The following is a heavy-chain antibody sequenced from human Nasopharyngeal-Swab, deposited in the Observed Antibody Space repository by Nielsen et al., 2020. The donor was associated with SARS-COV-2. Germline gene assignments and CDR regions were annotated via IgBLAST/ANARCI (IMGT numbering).Heavy chain of an antibody. Sequence: ASVKVSCKVSGYTITELSMHWVRQAPGKGLEWMGGFDPEDGETIYAQKFQGRVTMTEDTSTDTAYMELSSLRSEDTAVYYCATGPPVAGHNWFDPWGQGTLVTVSS. CDR1: GYTITELS. CDR3: ATGPPVAGHNWFDP. V-gene: IGHV1-24*01. J-gene: IGHJ5*02. D-gene: IGHD6-19*01. CDR2: FDPEDGET.